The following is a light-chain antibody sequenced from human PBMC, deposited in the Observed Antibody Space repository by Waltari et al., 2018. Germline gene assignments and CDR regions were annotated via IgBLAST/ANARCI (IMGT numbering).Light chain of an antibody. CDR1: QSVSIY. CDR3: QQRSNWWT. V-gene: IGKV3-11*01. CDR2: DAS. Sequence: EIVLTQSPATLSLSPGERATLSCRASQSVSIYLAWYQQKPGPAPRLLNYDASKRATGTPARFSGSGSRTDFTLTITSLEPEDFAVYYCQQRSNWWTFGQGTKVEIK. J-gene: IGKJ1*01.